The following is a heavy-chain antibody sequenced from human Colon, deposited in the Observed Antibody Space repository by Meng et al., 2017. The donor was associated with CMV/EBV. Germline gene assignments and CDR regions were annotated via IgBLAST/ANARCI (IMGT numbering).Heavy chain of an antibody. CDR1: GFSFTNYE. CDR3: ARLSGNSRMDV. V-gene: IGHV3-48*03. J-gene: IGHJ6*02. D-gene: IGHD1-26*01. Sequence: GESLKISCAASGFSFTNYEMNWVRQAPGKGLEWISYITSSSGNIIYYAESVKGRFTISRDNANNSLFLQMDSLRAEDTAVYYCARLSGNSRMDVWGQGTTVTVSS. CDR2: ITSSSGNII.